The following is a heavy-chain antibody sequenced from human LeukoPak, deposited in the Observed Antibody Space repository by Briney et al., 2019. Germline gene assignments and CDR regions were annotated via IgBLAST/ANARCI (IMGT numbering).Heavy chain of an antibody. J-gene: IGHJ4*02. CDR1: GFTLSSYA. D-gene: IGHD1-26*01. CDR2: ISYDGSNK. Sequence: PGRSLRLSCAASGFTLSSYAMHWVRQAPGKGLEWVAVISYDGSNKYYADSVKGRFTISRDNSKNTLYLQMNSLRAEDTAVYYCAREGRVIVGATGYFDYWGQGTLVTVSS. CDR3: AREGRVIVGATGYFDY. V-gene: IGHV3-30*04.